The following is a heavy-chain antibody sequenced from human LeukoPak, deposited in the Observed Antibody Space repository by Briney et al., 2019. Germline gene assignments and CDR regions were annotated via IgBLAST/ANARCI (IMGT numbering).Heavy chain of an antibody. CDR3: VKDDRRYSDYGYFDY. CDR1: GFTVRNTY. V-gene: IGHV3-66*01. Sequence: GGSLRLSCAASGFTVRNTYMNWVRQAPGKGREWVSVIYSGGGTYYADSVKGRFILSRDTSKNMLYLQMNSLRAEDTAVYYCVKDDRRYSDYGYFDYWGQGARVTVSS. J-gene: IGHJ4*02. D-gene: IGHD5-12*01. CDR2: IYSGGGT.